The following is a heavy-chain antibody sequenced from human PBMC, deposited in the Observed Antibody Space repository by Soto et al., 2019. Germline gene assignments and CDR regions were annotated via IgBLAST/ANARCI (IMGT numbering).Heavy chain of an antibody. D-gene: IGHD1-26*01. CDR3: ARGVKFGATFS. CDR1: GGSVSSGSYY. V-gene: IGHV4-61*01. Sequence: SETLSLTCTVSGGSVSSGSYYWSWIRQPPGKGLEWIGYIYYSGSTNYNPSLKSRVTISVDTSKNQFSLKLSSVTAADTAVYYCARGVKFGATFSWGQGTLVTVSS. CDR2: IYYSGST. J-gene: IGHJ5*02.